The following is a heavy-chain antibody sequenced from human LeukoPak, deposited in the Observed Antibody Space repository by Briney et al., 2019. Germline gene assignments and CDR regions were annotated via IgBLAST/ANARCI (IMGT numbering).Heavy chain of an antibody. CDR3: ARNLLDAFDI. CDR2: ISSSSSYI. J-gene: IGHJ3*02. V-gene: IGHV3-21*01. Sequence: GGSLRLSCAASGFTFRSYGMSWVRQAPGKGLEWVSSISSSSSYIYYADSVKGRFTISRDNAKNSLYLQMNSLRAEDTAVYYCARNLLDAFDIWGQGTMVTVSS. CDR1: GFTFRSYG.